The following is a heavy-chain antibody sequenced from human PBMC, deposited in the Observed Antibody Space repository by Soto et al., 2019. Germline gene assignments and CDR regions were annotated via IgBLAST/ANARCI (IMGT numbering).Heavy chain of an antibody. D-gene: IGHD2-15*01. CDR3: AKPGYCSGGSCYSA. V-gene: IGHV3-21*01. CDR1: GFTFSSYS. Sequence: GGSLRLSCAASGFTFSSYSMNWVRQAPGKGLEWVSSISSSSSYIYYADSVKGRFTISRDNAKNSLYLQMNSLRAEDTAVYYCAKPGYCSGGSCYSAWGQGTLVTVSS. J-gene: IGHJ5*02. CDR2: ISSSSSYI.